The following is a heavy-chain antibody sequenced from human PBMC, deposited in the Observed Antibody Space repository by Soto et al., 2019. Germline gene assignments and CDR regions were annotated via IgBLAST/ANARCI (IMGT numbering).Heavy chain of an antibody. Sequence: ASVKVSCKASGYTFTSYDINWVRQATGQGLEWMGWMNPNSGNTGYAQKFQGRVTMTRNTSISTAYMELSSLRSEDTAVYYCARGLRYFDWLLPADAFDIWGQGTMVTVSS. CDR1: GYTFTSYD. CDR3: ARGLRYFDWLLPADAFDI. V-gene: IGHV1-8*01. CDR2: MNPNSGNT. J-gene: IGHJ3*02. D-gene: IGHD3-9*01.